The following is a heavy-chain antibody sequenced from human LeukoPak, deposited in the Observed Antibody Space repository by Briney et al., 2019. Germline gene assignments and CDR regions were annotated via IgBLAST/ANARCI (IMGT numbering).Heavy chain of an antibody. CDR2: IIPILGIA. Sequence: SVKVSCKASGGTFSSYAISWVRQAPGQGLEWMGRIIPILGIANYAQKFQGRVTITADKSTSTAYMELSSLRSEDTAVYYCARDLFRCSSTSCLLALGAFDIWGQGTMVTVSS. D-gene: IGHD2-2*01. V-gene: IGHV1-69*04. CDR3: ARDLFRCSSTSCLLALGAFDI. J-gene: IGHJ3*02. CDR1: GGTFSSYA.